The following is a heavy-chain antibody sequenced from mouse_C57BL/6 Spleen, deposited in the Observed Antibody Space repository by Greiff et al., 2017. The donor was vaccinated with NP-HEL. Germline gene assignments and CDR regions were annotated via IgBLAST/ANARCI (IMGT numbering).Heavy chain of an antibody. J-gene: IGHJ4*01. CDR3: EKEIYYGSYRGAMDY. CDR1: GFTFSSYA. D-gene: IGHD2-1*01. V-gene: IGHV5-4*01. Sequence: EVKLMESGGGLVKPGGSLKLSCAASGFTFSSYAMSWVRQTPEKRLEWVATISDGGSYTYYPDNVKGRFTISRDNAKNNLYLHMSHLKTEDTAMYYCEKEIYYGSYRGAMDYWGQGTSVTVSS. CDR2: ISDGGSYT.